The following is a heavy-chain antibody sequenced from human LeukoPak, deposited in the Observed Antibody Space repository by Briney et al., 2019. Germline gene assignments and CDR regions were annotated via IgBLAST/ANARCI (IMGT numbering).Heavy chain of an antibody. V-gene: IGHV3-23*01. D-gene: IGHD3-10*01. CDR1: GFTFSSYA. CDR2: ISGSGGST. Sequence: PGGSLRLSCAASGFTFSSYAMSWVRQAPGKGLEWVSAISGSGGSTYYADSVKGRFTISRDNSKNTLYLQMNSLRAEDTAVYYCAKVGGSGSYYLMGYWGQGTLVTVSS. J-gene: IGHJ4*02. CDR3: AKVGGSGSYYLMGY.